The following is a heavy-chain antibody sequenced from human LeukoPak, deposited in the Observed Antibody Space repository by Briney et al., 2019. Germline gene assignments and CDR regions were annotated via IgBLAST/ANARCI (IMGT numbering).Heavy chain of an antibody. D-gene: IGHD2-15*01. Sequence: GGSLRLSCAASGFMFSSYAMTGVRQAPGKGLEWVSAISGSGGSTHYADSVNGRFTISRDNSKNTLYLQMNSLKAEDTAVYYCAKETVVVVAATPDAFDIWGQGTMVTVSS. CDR3: AKETVVVVAATPDAFDI. CDR2: ISGSGGST. J-gene: IGHJ3*02. CDR1: GFMFSSYA. V-gene: IGHV3-23*01.